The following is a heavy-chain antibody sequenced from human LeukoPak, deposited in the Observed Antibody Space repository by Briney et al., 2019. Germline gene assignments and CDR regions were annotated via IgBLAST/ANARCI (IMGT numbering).Heavy chain of an antibody. D-gene: IGHD6-19*01. J-gene: IGHJ6*03. Sequence: GGSLRLSCAASGFTFSKEVMHWVRQAPGKGLEYVSTITDNGDRTYHADSVKGRFTISRDNSKNTLYLQMNSLRAEDTAVYYCARDRVWGSGWYGYYYYYYMDVWGKGTTVTVSS. CDR2: ITDNGDRT. V-gene: IGHV3-64*04. CDR3: ARDRVWGSGWYGYYYYYYMDV. CDR1: GFTFSKEV.